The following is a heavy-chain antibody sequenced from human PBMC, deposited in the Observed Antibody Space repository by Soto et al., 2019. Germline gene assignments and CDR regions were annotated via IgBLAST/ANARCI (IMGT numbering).Heavy chain of an antibody. D-gene: IGHD6-19*01. J-gene: IGHJ4*02. Sequence: HPGGSLRLSCAASGFAFSSYGMHWFRQAPGKGLEWVAVIWYDGSKKLYVDSVKGRFTISRDDSKNTLYLQMHSLRAEDTAVYYCAREDSSGWYSPYWGQGTLVTVSS. CDR3: AREDSSGWYSPY. CDR2: IWYDGSKK. CDR1: GFAFSSYG. V-gene: IGHV3-33*01.